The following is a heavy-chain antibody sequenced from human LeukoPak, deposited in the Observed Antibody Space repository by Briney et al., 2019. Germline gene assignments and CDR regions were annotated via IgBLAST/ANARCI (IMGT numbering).Heavy chain of an antibody. Sequence: SQTLSLTCTVSGGSISSGDSYWSWIPKPPGRGLEWIGYICYSGSTYYNPSLKSRVTISVDTSKNQFSLKLSSVTAADTAVYYCARDCVVAYPRGMDVWGQGTTVTVSS. D-gene: IGHD2-15*01. CDR1: GGSISSGDSY. V-gene: IGHV4-30-4*01. CDR2: ICYSGST. CDR3: ARDCVVAYPRGMDV. J-gene: IGHJ6*02.